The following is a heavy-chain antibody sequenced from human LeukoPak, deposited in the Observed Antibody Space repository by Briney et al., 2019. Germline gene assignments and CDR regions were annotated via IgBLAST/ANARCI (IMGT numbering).Heavy chain of an antibody. V-gene: IGHV4-39*07. Sequence: SETLSLTCTVSGDSISSSSYYWGWIRQPPGKGLEWIGSIYYSGSTYYNPSLKSRVTISVDTSKNQFSLKLSSVTAADTAVYYCARDVTAAFDYWGQGTLVTVSS. CDR2: IYYSGST. CDR1: GDSISSSSYY. J-gene: IGHJ4*02. D-gene: IGHD6-13*01. CDR3: ARDVTAAFDY.